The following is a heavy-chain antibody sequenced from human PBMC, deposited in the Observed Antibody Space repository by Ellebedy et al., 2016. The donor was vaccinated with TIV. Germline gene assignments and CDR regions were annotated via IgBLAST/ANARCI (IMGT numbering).Heavy chain of an antibody. Sequence: GGSLRLXCAASGFTFSSYWMHWVRQAPGKGLVWVSRINSDGSSTSYADSVKGRFTISRDNAKNTLYLQMNSLRAEDTAVYYCARVPIVVVTALNWFDPWGQGTLVTVSS. V-gene: IGHV3-74*01. CDR3: ARVPIVVVTALNWFDP. CDR1: GFTFSSYW. J-gene: IGHJ5*02. D-gene: IGHD2-21*02. CDR2: INSDGSST.